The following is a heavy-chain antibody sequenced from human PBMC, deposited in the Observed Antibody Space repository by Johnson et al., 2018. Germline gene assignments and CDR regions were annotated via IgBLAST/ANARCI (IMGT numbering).Heavy chain of an antibody. D-gene: IGHD5-18*01. CDR2: IIPIFGTA. Sequence: QVQLVQSGAEVKKPGSSVKVSCKASGGTFSSYAINWVRQAPGQGLEWMGGIIPIFGTANYAQKFQGRVTITADESTSTACMELGGLRSEDTAVYYCAGGEGDIAMVTGDAFDIWGQGTMVTVSS. V-gene: IGHV1-69*12. J-gene: IGHJ3*02. CDR3: AGGEGDIAMVTGDAFDI. CDR1: GGTFSSYA.